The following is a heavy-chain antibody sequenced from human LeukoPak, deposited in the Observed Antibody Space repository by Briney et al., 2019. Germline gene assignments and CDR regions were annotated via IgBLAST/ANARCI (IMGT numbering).Heavy chain of an antibody. CDR1: GFTFSTYG. Sequence: GGSLRLSCAASGFTFSTYGMHWVRQAPGKGLEWVAFIRHDGTNTYYAESVRGRFTISRDNSKNTLYLQMYSLRPEDTAVYYCAKGLDYDYVWGTYRPWDYWGQGTLVTVSS. D-gene: IGHD3-16*02. V-gene: IGHV3-30*02. CDR3: AKGLDYDYVWGTYRPWDY. CDR2: IRHDGTNT. J-gene: IGHJ4*02.